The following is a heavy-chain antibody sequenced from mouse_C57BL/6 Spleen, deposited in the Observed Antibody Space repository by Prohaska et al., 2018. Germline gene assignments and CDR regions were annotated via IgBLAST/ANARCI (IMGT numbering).Heavy chain of an antibody. V-gene: IGHV1-72*01. D-gene: IGHD2-4*01. J-gene: IGHJ3*01. CDR3: ARVRGDYDGFAY. CDR1: GYTVTSYW. CDR2: IDHNNGGT. Sequence: QVQLQQPGAELVKPGASVKLSCKASGYTVTSYWMHWVKKRHGRGLEWNGRIDHNNGGTKYNEKFKRKATLTVDKPSSTAYIQLSSLTSEDSAVYYCARVRGDYDGFAYWGQGTLVTVSA.